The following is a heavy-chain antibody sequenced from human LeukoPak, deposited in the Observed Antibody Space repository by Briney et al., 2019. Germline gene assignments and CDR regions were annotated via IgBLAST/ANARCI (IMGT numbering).Heavy chain of an antibody. CDR3: ARGGLSGSYRWTFDY. J-gene: IGHJ4*02. CDR2: ISAYNGNT. Sequence: GASVKVSCKASGYTFTSYGISWVRQAPGQGLECMGWISAYNGNTNYAQKLQGRVTMTTDTSTSTAYMELRSLRSDDTAVYYCARGGLSGSYRWTFDYWGQGTLVTVSS. CDR1: GYTFTSYG. V-gene: IGHV1-18*01. D-gene: IGHD1-26*01.